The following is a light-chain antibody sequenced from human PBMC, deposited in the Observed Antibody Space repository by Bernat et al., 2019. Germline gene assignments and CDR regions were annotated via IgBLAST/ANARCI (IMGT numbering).Light chain of an antibody. V-gene: IGLV2-11*01. CDR2: DVS. J-gene: IGLJ1*01. Sequence: QSALTQPLSVSGSPGQSVTISCTGTSSDVGGYKYVSWYQQHPGKAPKLMIYDVSERPSGVPDRFSGSKSGNTASLTISGLQSEDEADYYCCSYTGRNPHYVFGTGTKVTVL. CDR3: CSYTGRNPHYV. CDR1: SSDVGGYKY.